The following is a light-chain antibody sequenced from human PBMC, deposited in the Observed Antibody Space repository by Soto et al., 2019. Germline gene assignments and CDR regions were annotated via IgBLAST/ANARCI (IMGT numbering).Light chain of an antibody. V-gene: IGKV3-11*01. CDR3: QQRSNWPRT. Sequence: EVVLTQSPATLSLSPGERATLSCRASQSISIYLAWYQQKPGQAPRLLIYDASNRATGIPARFSGSGSGTDFTLTISNPEPEDFAVYYCQQRSNWPRTFGQGTKLEIK. J-gene: IGKJ2*01. CDR2: DAS. CDR1: QSISIY.